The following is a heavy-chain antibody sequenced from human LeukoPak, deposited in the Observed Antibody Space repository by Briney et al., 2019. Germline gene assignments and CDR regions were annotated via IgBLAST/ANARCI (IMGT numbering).Heavy chain of an antibody. J-gene: IGHJ4*02. CDR2: IYHGGST. D-gene: IGHD3-22*01. Sequence: TTSETLSLTCTVSGYSISSGYYWGWIRQPPGKGLEWIGNIYHGGSTYYNPSLKSRVTISLDTSKNQFSLKLSSVTAADTAVYYCARHPSYYDRIDYWGQGTLVTVSS. CDR3: ARHPSYYDRIDY. V-gene: IGHV4-38-2*02. CDR1: GYSISSGYY.